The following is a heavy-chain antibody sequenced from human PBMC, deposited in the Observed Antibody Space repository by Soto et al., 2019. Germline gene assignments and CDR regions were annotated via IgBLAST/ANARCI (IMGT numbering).Heavy chain of an antibody. CDR3: AKGPTIFGVVIVYQYYYGMDV. Sequence: EVQLLESGGGLVQPEGSLRLSCAASGFTFNSAMSWVRQAPGKGLEWISAISGSGGSTYYADSVKGRFTISRDNSKNTLHLQMNSLRAGDTAVYYCAKGPTIFGVVIVYQYYYGMDVWGQGTTVTVSS. CDR2: ISGSGGST. J-gene: IGHJ6*02. CDR1: GFTFNSA. D-gene: IGHD3-3*01. V-gene: IGHV3-23*01.